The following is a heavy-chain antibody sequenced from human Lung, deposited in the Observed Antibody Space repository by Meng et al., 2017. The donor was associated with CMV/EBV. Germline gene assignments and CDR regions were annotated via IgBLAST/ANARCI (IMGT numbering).Heavy chain of an antibody. CDR3: AKLNGQMAAHY. V-gene: IGHV5-51*01. J-gene: IGHJ4*02. CDR2: IYPGDSDT. CDR1: GYRFTNYW. D-gene: IGHD5-24*01. Sequence: KVSCKASGYRFTNYWIGWVRQMPGKGLEWMGIIYPGDSDTRYSPSFQGQVTISADNSITTAYLQWSSLKASDTAMYYCAKLNGQMAAHYWGQGTLVTVSS.